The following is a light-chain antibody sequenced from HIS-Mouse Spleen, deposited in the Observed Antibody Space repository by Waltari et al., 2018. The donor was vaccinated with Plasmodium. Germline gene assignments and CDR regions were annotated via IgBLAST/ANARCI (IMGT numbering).Light chain of an antibody. V-gene: IGKV1-33*01. J-gene: IGKJ2*01. CDR3: QQYDNLPPYT. CDR1: QDISNY. CDR2: DAS. Sequence: DIQMTQSPSSLSASVGDRVTITCQASQDISNYLNWYQQKPGQAPKLLIYDASNLETGVPSRFSGSGSGTDFTFTINSLQPEDIATYYCQQYDNLPPYTFGQGTKLEIK.